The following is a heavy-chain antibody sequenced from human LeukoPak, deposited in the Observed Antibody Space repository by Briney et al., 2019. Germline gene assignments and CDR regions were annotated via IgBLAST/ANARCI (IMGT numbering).Heavy chain of an antibody. V-gene: IGHV4-61*02. CDR1: GGCISSGSYY. J-gene: IGHJ5*02. Sequence: PSQTLSLTCTVSGGCISSGSYYWNWIQQPAGKGLEWIGRIYSSGSTNYNPSLKSRVTISVDTSKNQFSLKLNSVTAADTAVYYCAREGLNMVRGVIPKEAWGWFDPWGQGTLVTVSS. CDR3: AREGLNMVRGVIPKEAWGWFDP. D-gene: IGHD3-10*01. CDR2: IYSSGST.